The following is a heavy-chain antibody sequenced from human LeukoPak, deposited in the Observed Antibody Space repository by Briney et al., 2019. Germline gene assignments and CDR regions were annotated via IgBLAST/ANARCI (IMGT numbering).Heavy chain of an antibody. D-gene: IGHD6-19*01. CDR2: INHSGNT. CDR3: TRGRAKYSSGWYSGQYDMDV. Sequence: PSETLSLTCAVYGGSFSGYYWSWIRQPPGKGLEWIGEINHSGNTNYNPSLKSRVTISVDTSKNQFSLKLSSVTAADTAVYYCTRGRAKYSSGWYSGQYDMDVWGQGTTVTVSS. J-gene: IGHJ6*02. V-gene: IGHV4-34*01. CDR1: GGSFSGYY.